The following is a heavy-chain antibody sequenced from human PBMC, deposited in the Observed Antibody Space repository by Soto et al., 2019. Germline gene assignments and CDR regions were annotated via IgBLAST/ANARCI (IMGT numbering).Heavy chain of an antibody. J-gene: IGHJ6*02. D-gene: IGHD1-7*01. Sequence: QVQMVESGGGLVKPGESLRLSCAVSGFDFSDYYMSWIRHAPGQELEWISCISGSGRTIYYADSVKGRFTISRDNAKRSLFLQMNSLRVGDTAKYFCARDGVELPFEMNVLGQGTTVTVS. V-gene: IGHV3-11*01. CDR1: GFDFSDYY. CDR3: ARDGVELPFEMNV. CDR2: ISGSGRTI.